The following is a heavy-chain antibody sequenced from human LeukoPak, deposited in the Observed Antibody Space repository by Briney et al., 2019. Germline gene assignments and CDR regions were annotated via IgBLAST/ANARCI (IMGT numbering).Heavy chain of an antibody. J-gene: IGHJ4*02. CDR1: GGSISSSSYY. D-gene: IGHD5-18*01. CDR3: ARRHPRAMAIDY. Sequence: SETLSLTCTVSGGSISSSSYYWGWIRQPPGKGLEWIGSIYYSGSTYYNPSLKSRVTISVDTSKNQFSLKLSSVTAADTAVYYCARRHPRAMAIDYWGQGTLVTVSS. CDR2: IYYSGST. V-gene: IGHV4-39*07.